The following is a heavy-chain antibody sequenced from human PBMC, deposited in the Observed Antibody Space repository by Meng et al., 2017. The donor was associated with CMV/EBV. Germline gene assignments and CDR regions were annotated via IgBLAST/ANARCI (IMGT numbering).Heavy chain of an antibody. Sequence: GESLKLSCAASGFTFSDYYMSWIRQAPGKGLEWVSYISSSGSTIYYADSVKGRFTISRDNAKNSLYLQMNSLRAEDTAVYYCARVGGGVVPAAIVTTNYYYYGMDVWGQGTTVTVSS. J-gene: IGHJ6*02. CDR2: ISSSGSTI. CDR3: ARVGGGVVPAAIVTTNYYYYGMDV. CDR1: GFTFSDYY. V-gene: IGHV3-11*04. D-gene: IGHD2-2*01.